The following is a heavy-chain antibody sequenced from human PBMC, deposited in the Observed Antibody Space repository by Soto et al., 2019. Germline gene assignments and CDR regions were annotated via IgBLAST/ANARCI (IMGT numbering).Heavy chain of an antibody. J-gene: IGHJ6*01. Sequence: EVQLVESGGGLVQPGGSLRLSCAASGFTFSDHYMDWVRQAPGKGLEWVARSRNRVNSHTTEYAASVKGRFTISRDESKSSLNLQMNSLKSEDTAVYYCTRGLLGGAPSYTFHGMDVWGQGTTVTVSS. V-gene: IGHV3-72*01. CDR1: GFTFSDHY. CDR2: SRNRVNSHTT. D-gene: IGHD1-26*01. CDR3: TRGLLGGAPSYTFHGMDV.